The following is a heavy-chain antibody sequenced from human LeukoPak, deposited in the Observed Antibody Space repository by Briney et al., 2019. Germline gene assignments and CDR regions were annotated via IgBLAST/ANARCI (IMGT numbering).Heavy chain of an antibody. CDR1: GFTVSSNY. Sequence: GGSLRLSCAASGFTVSSNYMSWVRQAPGKGLEWVSVIYSGGSTYYADSVKGRFTFSRDNSKNTLYLQMNSLRAEDTAVYYCARDIKWGYDFWSGYYAESGMDVWGKGTTVTVSS. J-gene: IGHJ6*03. D-gene: IGHD3-3*01. CDR2: IYSGGST. CDR3: ARDIKWGYDFWSGYYAESGMDV. V-gene: IGHV3-53*01.